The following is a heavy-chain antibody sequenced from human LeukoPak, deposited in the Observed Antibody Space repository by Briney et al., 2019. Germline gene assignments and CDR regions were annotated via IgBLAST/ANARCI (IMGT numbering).Heavy chain of an antibody. CDR2: IYHSGST. Sequence: SETLSLTCAVSGYSISSGYYWGWIRQPPGKGLGWIGSIYHSGSTYYNPSLKSRVTISVDTSKNQFSLKLSSVTAADTAVYYCARQVDVWGKGTTVTVSS. CDR3: ARQVDV. CDR1: GYSISSGYY. J-gene: IGHJ6*04. V-gene: IGHV4-38-2*01.